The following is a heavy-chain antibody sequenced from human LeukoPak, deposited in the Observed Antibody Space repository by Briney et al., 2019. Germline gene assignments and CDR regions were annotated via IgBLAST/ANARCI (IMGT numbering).Heavy chain of an antibody. Sequence: GGSLRLSCAASGFTFSSYGMHWVRQAPGKGLEWVAVISYDGGNKYYADSVKGRFTISRDNSKNTLYLQMNSLRAEDTAVYYCAKDESLIGVAGTAGIDYWGQGTLVTVSS. V-gene: IGHV3-30*18. J-gene: IGHJ4*02. CDR1: GFTFSSYG. CDR2: ISYDGGNK. CDR3: AKDESLIGVAGTAGIDY. D-gene: IGHD6-19*01.